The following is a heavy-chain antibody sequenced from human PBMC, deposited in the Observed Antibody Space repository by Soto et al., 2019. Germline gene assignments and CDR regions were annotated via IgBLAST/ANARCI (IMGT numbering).Heavy chain of an antibody. J-gene: IGHJ4*02. D-gene: IGHD3-22*01. Sequence: GGSLRLSCAASGFTFSSYAMSWVRQAPGKGLEWVSAISGSGGSTYYADSVKGRFTISRDNSKNTLYLQMNSLRAEDTAVYYCAKTVNYYDSSGQNYFDYWGQGTLVTVSS. V-gene: IGHV3-23*01. CDR2: ISGSGGST. CDR3: AKTVNYYDSSGQNYFDY. CDR1: GFTFSSYA.